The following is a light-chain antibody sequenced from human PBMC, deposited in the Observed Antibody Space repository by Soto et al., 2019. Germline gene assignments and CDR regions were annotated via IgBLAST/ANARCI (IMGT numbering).Light chain of an antibody. CDR1: QGISSY. Sequence: DIQMTQSPSSLSASVGDRVTITCRASQGISSYLAWYQQKPGKVPKLLIYAASTLQSGVPSRFSGSRSGTDFTLTISSLQPEDVATDYCQKDNSVPFTFGPGTKVDIK. J-gene: IGKJ3*01. V-gene: IGKV1-27*01. CDR2: AAS. CDR3: QKDNSVPFT.